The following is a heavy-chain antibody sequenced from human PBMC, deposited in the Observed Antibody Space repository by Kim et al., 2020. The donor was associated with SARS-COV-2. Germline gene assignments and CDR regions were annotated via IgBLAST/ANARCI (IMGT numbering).Heavy chain of an antibody. V-gene: IGHV3-23*03. D-gene: IGHD3-16*02. CDR1: GFTFSSYA. J-gene: IGHJ4*02. CDR2: IYSGGSST. CDR3: ATARVWGSYLFDY. Sequence: GGSLRLSCAASGFTFSSYAMSWVRQAPGKGLEWVSVIYSGGSSTYYADSVKGRFTISRDNSKNTLYLQMNSLRAEDTAVYYCATARVWGSYLFDYWGQGTLVTVSS.